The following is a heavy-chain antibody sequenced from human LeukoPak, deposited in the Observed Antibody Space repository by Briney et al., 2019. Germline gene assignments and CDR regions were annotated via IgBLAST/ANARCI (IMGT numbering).Heavy chain of an antibody. V-gene: IGHV1-24*01. CDR3: ATGKLEGISPVITGGFDY. CDR1: GYTLTELS. CDR2: FDPEDGET. J-gene: IGHJ4*02. D-gene: IGHD3-22*01. Sequence: GASVKVSCKVSGYTLTELSMHWVRQAPGKGLEWMGGFDPEDGETIYAQKFQGRVTMTEDTSTDTAYMELSSLRSEDTAVYYCATGKLEGISPVITGGFDYWGQGTLATVSS.